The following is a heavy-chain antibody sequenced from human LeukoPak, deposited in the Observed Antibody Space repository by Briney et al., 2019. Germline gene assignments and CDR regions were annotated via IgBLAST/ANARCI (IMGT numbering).Heavy chain of an antibody. Sequence: VASVTVSFKASGYTFTGYYMHWVRQAPGQGGEWMGWINPNSGGTNYAQKFQGRVTMTRDTSISTAYMELSRLRSDDTAVYYCARVGAAAGTGGTGETDNWFDPWGQGTLVTVSS. J-gene: IGHJ5*02. CDR1: GYTFTGYY. D-gene: IGHD6-13*01. CDR2: INPNSGGT. CDR3: ARVGAAAGTGGTGETDNWFDP. V-gene: IGHV1-2*02.